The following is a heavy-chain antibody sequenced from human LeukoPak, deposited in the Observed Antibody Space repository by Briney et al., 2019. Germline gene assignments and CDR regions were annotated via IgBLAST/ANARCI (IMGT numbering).Heavy chain of an antibody. D-gene: IGHD4-17*01. Sequence: GGSLRLSCAASGFTFSSYAMHWVRQAPGKGLEWVAVISYDGSNKYYADSVKGRFTISRDNSKNTLYLQMNSLRAEDMAVYYCARGYWYGDFDYWGQGTLVTVSS. V-gene: IGHV3-30*04. CDR1: GFTFSSYA. J-gene: IGHJ4*02. CDR2: ISYDGSNK. CDR3: ARGYWYGDFDY.